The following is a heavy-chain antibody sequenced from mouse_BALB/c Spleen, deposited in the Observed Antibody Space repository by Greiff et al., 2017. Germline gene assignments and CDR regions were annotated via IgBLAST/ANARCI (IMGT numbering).Heavy chain of an antibody. CDR2: ISSGGST. Sequence: EVKVEESGGGLVKPGGSLKLSCAASGFTFSSYAMSWVRQTPEKRLEWVASISSGGSTYYPDSVKGRFTISRDNARNILYLQMSSLRSEDTAMYYCARGEYGNYVGYWGQGTTLTVSS. J-gene: IGHJ2*01. V-gene: IGHV5-6-5*01. D-gene: IGHD2-10*02. CDR1: GFTFSSYA. CDR3: ARGEYGNYVGY.